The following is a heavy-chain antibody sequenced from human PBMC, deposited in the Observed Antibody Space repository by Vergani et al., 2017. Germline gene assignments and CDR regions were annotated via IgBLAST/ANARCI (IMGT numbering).Heavy chain of an antibody. CDR3: TTDPSLIWFGDLTFNL. V-gene: IGHV3-15*01. D-gene: IGHD3-10*01. Sequence: EVQLVESGGGLVKPGGSLRLSCAGSGLTFKNTWMNWVRQAPGEGLEWIGRIKTKTDAETTDYAAPVKGRFTISRDDSKNMVYLQMNSLKTEDTAVYYCTTDPSLIWFGDLTFNLWGQGTQVTVSS. CDR2: IKTKTDAETT. CDR1: GLTFKNTW. J-gene: IGHJ4*02.